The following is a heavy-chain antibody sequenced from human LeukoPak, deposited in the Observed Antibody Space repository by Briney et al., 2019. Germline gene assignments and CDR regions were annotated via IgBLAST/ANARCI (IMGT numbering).Heavy chain of an antibody. CDR2: IRYDGSNK. CDR3: AKGYCSSTSCYWTYYYYMDV. D-gene: IGHD2-2*01. CDR1: GFTFSSYG. Sequence: GGSLRLSCAASGFTFSSYGMHWVRQAPGKGLEWVAFIRYDGSNKYYADSVKGRFTISRDNSKNTLYLQMNSLRAEDTAVYYCAKGYCSSTSCYWTYYYYMDVWGIGTTVTVSS. V-gene: IGHV3-30*02. J-gene: IGHJ6*03.